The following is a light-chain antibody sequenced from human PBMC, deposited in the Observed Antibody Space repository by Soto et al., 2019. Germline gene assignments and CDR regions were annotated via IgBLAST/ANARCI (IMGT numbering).Light chain of an antibody. Sequence: EIGLTQSPATLSLSPGERATLSCWASQSVSSYLAWYQQKPGQAPRLLIYDASNRATGIPARFSGSGYGTDFNLTISSLETEDFAVYYCQQRSNWPPFFGGGTKVDIK. CDR3: QQRSNWPPF. CDR1: QSVSSY. V-gene: IGKV3-11*01. J-gene: IGKJ4*01. CDR2: DAS.